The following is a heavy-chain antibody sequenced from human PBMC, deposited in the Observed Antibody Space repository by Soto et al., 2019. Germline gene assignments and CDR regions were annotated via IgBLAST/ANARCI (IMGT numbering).Heavy chain of an antibody. CDR1: GFTFSSYG. Sequence: RRSCAASGFTFSSYGMHWVRQAPGKGLEWVSSIRSSGSNIYYADSVKGRFTISRDNAKNSLYLQMNSLRAEDTAVYYCARDVGMYWGQGTLVTVSS. CDR3: ARDVGMY. J-gene: IGHJ4*02. D-gene: IGHD7-27*01. V-gene: IGHV3-21*01. CDR2: IRSSGSNI.